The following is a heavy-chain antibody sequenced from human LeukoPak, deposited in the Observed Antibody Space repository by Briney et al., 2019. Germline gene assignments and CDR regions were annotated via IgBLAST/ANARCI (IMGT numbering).Heavy chain of an antibody. CDR2: INPSSGST. Sequence: ASVKVSCKASGYTFTSYYMHWGRQAPGQGLGWIGIINPSSGSTNYAQKFQGRVTRTRDTSTSTVYMELNSLRSEDTAVYYCARGLGYSYGPGDYWGQGTLVTVSS. V-gene: IGHV1-46*01. J-gene: IGHJ4*02. D-gene: IGHD5-18*01. CDR3: ARGLGYSYGPGDY. CDR1: GYTFTSYY.